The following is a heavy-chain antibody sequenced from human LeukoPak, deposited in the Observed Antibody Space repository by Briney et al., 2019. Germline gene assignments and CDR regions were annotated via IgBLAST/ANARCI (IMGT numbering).Heavy chain of an antibody. J-gene: IGHJ4*02. Sequence: GGSLRLSCAASGFTFSTYSMNWVRQAPGEGLEWISYISSGSDTIYYADSVKGRFTISRDSAKNALYLQMNSLRAEDTAVYYCARRLDYWGQGTLVTVSS. V-gene: IGHV3-48*01. CDR1: GFTFSTYS. CDR3: ARRLDY. CDR2: ISSGSDTI. D-gene: IGHD2-21*02.